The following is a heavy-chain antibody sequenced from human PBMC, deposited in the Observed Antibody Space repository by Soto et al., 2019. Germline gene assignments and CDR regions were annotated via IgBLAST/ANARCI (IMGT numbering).Heavy chain of an antibody. CDR3: AKKAGYSGYDPFYY. D-gene: IGHD5-12*01. J-gene: IGHJ4*02. V-gene: IGHV3-23*01. CDR2: VSTSGGST. Sequence: GGSLRLSCAASGFTFSSYVMSWVRQAPGKGLEWVSAVSTSGGSTFYAGSVKGRFAISRDNSKNALYLQMNSLRAEDTAVYYCAKKAGYSGYDPFYYWGQGTLVTVSS. CDR1: GFTFSSYV.